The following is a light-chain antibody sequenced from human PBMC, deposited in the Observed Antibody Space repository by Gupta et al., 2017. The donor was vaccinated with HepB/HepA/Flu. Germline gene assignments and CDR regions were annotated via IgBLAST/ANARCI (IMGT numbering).Light chain of an antibody. J-gene: IGKJ1*01. CDR2: KAS. CDR3: QQYKTYWT. V-gene: IGKV1-5*03. CDR1: QSIDSW. Sequence: DIPMTQSPSTLSASVGDRVTITCRASQSIDSWLTWYQQKPGKAPKLLIYKASSLESGVPSRFSGSGSGTEFTLTISSLQPDDSATYYCQQYKTYWTFGQGTKVEIK.